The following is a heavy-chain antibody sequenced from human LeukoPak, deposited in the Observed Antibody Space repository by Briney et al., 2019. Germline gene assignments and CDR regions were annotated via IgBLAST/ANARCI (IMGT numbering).Heavy chain of an antibody. V-gene: IGHV4-59*08. Sequence: PSETLSLTCAVYGGSFSGYYWSWIRQPPGKALEWIGYIYYSGSTNYNPSLRSRVTISVDTSKNQFSLKLRSVTAADTAVYYCARRRLGDAFDIWGQGTMVTVSS. D-gene: IGHD3-16*01. J-gene: IGHJ3*02. CDR2: IYYSGST. CDR3: ARRRLGDAFDI. CDR1: GGSFSGYY.